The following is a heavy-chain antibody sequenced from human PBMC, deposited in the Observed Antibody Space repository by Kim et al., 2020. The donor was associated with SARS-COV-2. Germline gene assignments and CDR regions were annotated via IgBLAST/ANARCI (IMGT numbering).Heavy chain of an antibody. V-gene: IGHV3-30-3*01. J-gene: IGHJ4*01. Sequence: GGSLRLSCAASGFTFNNYAMHWVRQAPGKGLEWVAVISYDGSNKYYADSVKGRFTISRDNSKNTLYLQMNSLRAEDTAVYYCARGGSGSGTYYIYSPDY. CDR1: GFTFNNYA. CDR2: ISYDGSNK. CDR3: ARGGSGSGTYYIYSPDY. D-gene: IGHD3-10*01.